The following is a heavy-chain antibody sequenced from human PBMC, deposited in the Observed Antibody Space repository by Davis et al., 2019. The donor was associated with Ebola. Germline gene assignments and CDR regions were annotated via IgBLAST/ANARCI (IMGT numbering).Heavy chain of an antibody. D-gene: IGHD1-7*01. J-gene: IGHJ4*02. CDR1: GYKFTTSY. CDR2: INPSGGSP. Sequence: AASVKVSCKASGYKFTTSYIYWVRQAPGQGLEWMGMINPSGGSPTYAQKFQGRVTMTRDTSTSTIYMEVTSLSSEDTAVYYCARVGYQWNYRAFLDHWGQGTLVTVSS. CDR3: ARVGYQWNYRAFLDH. V-gene: IGHV1-46*01.